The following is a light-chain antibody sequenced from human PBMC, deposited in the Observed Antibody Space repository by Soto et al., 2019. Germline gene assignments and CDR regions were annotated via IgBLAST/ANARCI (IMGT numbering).Light chain of an antibody. CDR1: QSVSSY. J-gene: IGKJ4*01. CDR3: QQRSNWPPALT. CDR2: DAS. V-gene: IGKV3-11*01. Sequence: EIVLAQSPATLSLSPGERAALSCRGSQSVSSYLAWYQQKPGQAPRLLIYDASNRATGIPARFSGSGSGTDFTLTISSLEPEDFAVYYCQQRSNWPPALTFGGGTKVDIK.